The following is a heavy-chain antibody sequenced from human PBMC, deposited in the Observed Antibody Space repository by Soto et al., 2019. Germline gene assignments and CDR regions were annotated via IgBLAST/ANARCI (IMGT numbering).Heavy chain of an antibody. CDR1: GFTFSNAW. Sequence: GSLRLSCAASGFTFSNAWINWVRQAPGKGLEGDGRIKSKTDGGTTDYAEPVKGRFAISRDDSNNMVYLQMNSLKIEDTAVYYCTTDSYSTIIIVRFDYWGHGTLVTVSS. CDR2: IKSKTDGGTT. CDR3: TTDSYSTIIIVRFDY. J-gene: IGHJ4*01. D-gene: IGHD3-22*01. V-gene: IGHV3-15*07.